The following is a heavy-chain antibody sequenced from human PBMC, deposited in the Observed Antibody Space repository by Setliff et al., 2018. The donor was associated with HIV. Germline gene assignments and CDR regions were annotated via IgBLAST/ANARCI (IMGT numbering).Heavy chain of an antibody. J-gene: IGHJ2*01. CDR1: GFTFSSYW. CDR2: ISSIGSTI. Sequence: PGGSLRLSCAASGFTFSSYWMSWVRQAPGKGLEWVSYISSIGSTIYYADSVKGRFTISRDNAKNSLYLQMNSLRVEDTAVYYCAKRSATAETLGTRFFDLWGRGTLVTVSS. V-gene: IGHV3-48*04. D-gene: IGHD2-21*02. CDR3: AKRSATAETLGTRFFDL.